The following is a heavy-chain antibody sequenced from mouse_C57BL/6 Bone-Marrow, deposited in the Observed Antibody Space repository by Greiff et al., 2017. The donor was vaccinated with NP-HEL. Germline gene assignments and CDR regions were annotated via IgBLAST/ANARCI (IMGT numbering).Heavy chain of an antibody. V-gene: IGHV1-55*01. CDR1: GYTFTSYW. Sequence: QVQLKESGAELVKPGASVKMSCKASGYTFTSYWITWVKQRPGQGLEWIGDIYPGSGSTNYNEKFKSKATLTVDTSSSTAYMQLSSLTSEDSAVNYCARYTTVVPLYFDYWGQGTTLTVSS. CDR3: ARYTTVVPLYFDY. D-gene: IGHD1-1*01. CDR2: IYPGSGST. J-gene: IGHJ2*01.